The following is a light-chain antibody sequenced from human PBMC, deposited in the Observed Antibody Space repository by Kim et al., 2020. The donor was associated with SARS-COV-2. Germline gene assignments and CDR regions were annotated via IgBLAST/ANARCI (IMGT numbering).Light chain of an antibody. CDR3: QQRTNWRVT. V-gene: IGKV3-11*01. CDR2: DAS. Sequence: EIVLTQSPATLSLSPGERATLSCRASQSVSRYLAWYQQRPGQAPRLLIYDASNRATGIPARFSGGGSGTDFTLTISSLEPEDFAVYYCQQRTNWRVTFGQGTKLEI. J-gene: IGKJ2*01. CDR1: QSVSRY.